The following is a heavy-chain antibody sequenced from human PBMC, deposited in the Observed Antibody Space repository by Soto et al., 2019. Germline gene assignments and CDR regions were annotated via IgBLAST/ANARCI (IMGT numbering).Heavy chain of an antibody. Sequence: GGSLRLSCAASGFTFSDYYMSWIRQAPGKGLEWVSYISSSGSTIYYADSVKGRFTISRDNAKNSLYLQMNSLRAEDTAVYYCARDPIYFGPPGYYFDYWGQGTLVTSPQ. CDR3: ARDPIYFGPPGYYFDY. D-gene: IGHD2-21*01. CDR1: GFTFSDYY. CDR2: ISSSGSTI. V-gene: IGHV3-11*01. J-gene: IGHJ4*02.